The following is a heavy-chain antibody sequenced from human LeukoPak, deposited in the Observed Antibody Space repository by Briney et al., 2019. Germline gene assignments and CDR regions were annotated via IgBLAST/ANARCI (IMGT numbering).Heavy chain of an antibody. D-gene: IGHD6-19*01. CDR3: ARVVGSSGWFLGY. Sequence: PGGSLRLSCAASGFTFSSYWMSWVRQAPGKGLVWVSRINSDGSTTSYADSVKGRFTISRDNAKNTLYPQMNSLRAEDTALYYCARVVGSSGWFLGYWGQGTLVTVSS. V-gene: IGHV3-74*01. CDR2: INSDGSTT. CDR1: GFTFSSYW. J-gene: IGHJ4*02.